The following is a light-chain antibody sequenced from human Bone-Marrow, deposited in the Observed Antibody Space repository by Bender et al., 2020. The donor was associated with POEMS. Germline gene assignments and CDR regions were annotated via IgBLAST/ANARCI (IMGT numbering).Light chain of an antibody. CDR3: TSYSGTYVV. J-gene: IGLJ2*01. V-gene: IGLV2-14*02. CDR2: EVS. CDR1: SSDVGAYNL. Sequence: QSALTQPASVSGSPGQSITLSCSGTSSDVGAYNLVSWYQQHPGRAPKLMISEVSKRPSGVSFRFSGSKSGNTASLTISGLQAEDEADYYCTSYSGTYVVFGGGTKLTVL.